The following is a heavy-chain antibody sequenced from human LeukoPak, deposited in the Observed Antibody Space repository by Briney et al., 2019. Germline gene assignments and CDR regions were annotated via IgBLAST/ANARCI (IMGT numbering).Heavy chain of an antibody. Sequence: GGPLRLSCAASGFTFSSYAMHWVRQAPGKGLEYVSAISSNGGSTYYANSVKGRFTISRDNSKNTLYLQVGSLRAEDMAVYYCARAGLVYYYYYMDVWGKGTTVTVSS. CDR2: ISSNGGST. CDR3: ARAGLVYYYYYMDV. J-gene: IGHJ6*03. D-gene: IGHD3-16*01. V-gene: IGHV3-64*01. CDR1: GFTFSSYA.